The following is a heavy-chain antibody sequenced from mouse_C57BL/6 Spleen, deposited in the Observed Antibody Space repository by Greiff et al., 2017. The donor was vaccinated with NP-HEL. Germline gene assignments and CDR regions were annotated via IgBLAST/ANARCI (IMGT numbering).Heavy chain of an antibody. CDR1: GYTFTSYW. J-gene: IGHJ2*01. CDR3: ARGRKSSYFDY. V-gene: IGHV1-59*01. Sequence: QVQLQQPGAELVRPGTSVKLSCKASGYTFTSYWMHWVKQRPGQGLEWIGVIDPSDSYTNYNQKFKGKATLTVDTSSSTAYMQLSSLTSADSAVYYCARGRKSSYFDYWGQGTTLTVSS. D-gene: IGHD1-3*01. CDR2: IDPSDSYT.